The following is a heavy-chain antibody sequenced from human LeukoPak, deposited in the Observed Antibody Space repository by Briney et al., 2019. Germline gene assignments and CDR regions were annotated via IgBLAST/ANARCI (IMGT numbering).Heavy chain of an antibody. CDR3: ARLPTVTFFDY. CDR1: GGSFSGYY. D-gene: IGHD4-17*01. Sequence: SETLSLTCAVYGGSFSGYYWSWIRQPPGKGLEWIGSIYYSGSTYYNPSLKSRVTISVYTSKNQFSLKLSSVTAADTAVYYCARLPTVTFFDYWGQGTLVTVSS. J-gene: IGHJ4*02. V-gene: IGHV4-34*01. CDR2: IYYSGST.